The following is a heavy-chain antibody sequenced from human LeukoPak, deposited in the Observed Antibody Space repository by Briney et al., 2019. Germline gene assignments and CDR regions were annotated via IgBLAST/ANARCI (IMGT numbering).Heavy chain of an antibody. V-gene: IGHV1-2*02. CDR1: GYTFTGYY. Sequence: ASVTVSCKSSGYTFTGYYMHWVRQAPGQGLEWVGWINSNSGDTNYAQKFQGRVTMTRDTSISTGYMELTRLRSDDTAIYYCARDLAAAHYYWGHGTLVTVSS. CDR2: INSNSGDT. J-gene: IGHJ4*01. CDR3: ARDLAAAHYY. D-gene: IGHD6-25*01.